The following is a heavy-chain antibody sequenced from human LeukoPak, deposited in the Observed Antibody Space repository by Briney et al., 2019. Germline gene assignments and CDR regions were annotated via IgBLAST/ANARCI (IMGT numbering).Heavy chain of an antibody. CDR3: TRKGRGPYGSVNGYFDY. CDR1: GDSISSGYYY. D-gene: IGHD3-10*01. V-gene: IGHV4-61*02. CDR2: IYASGST. J-gene: IGHJ4*02. Sequence: PSETLSLTCTVSGDSISSGYYYWNWIRQPAGKGLEWIGRIYASGSTHYNASLNNRVTISLDTSKNQFSLMLSSVTAADTAVYYCTRKGRGPYGSVNGYFDYWGQGTLVTVSS.